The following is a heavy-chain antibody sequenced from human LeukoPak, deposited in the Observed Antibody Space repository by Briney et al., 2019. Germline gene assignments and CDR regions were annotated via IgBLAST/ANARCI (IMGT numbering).Heavy chain of an antibody. J-gene: IGHJ4*02. CDR1: GYTFTNYD. CDR3: ARGRGGTVVRGYLDY. V-gene: IGHV1-8*01. D-gene: IGHD3-10*01. CDR2: MNSNSGNT. Sequence: ASVKVSCKASGYTFTNYDIMWVRQATGQGPEWMGWMNSNSGNTGSAQKFQGRVTMTRDTSINTAYIELHSLTSEDTAVYYCARGRGGTVVRGYLDYWGQGTLVTVFS.